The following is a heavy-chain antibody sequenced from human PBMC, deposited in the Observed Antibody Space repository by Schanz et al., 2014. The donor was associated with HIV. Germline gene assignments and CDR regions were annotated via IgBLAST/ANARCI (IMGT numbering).Heavy chain of an antibody. V-gene: IGHV3-7*01. D-gene: IGHD6-19*01. Sequence: EVQLLESGGGLVQPGGSLRLSCAASGFTFSKFAMSWVRQAPGKGLEWVANMKYDGSQKFYADSVKGRFTISRDNSKNTLYLQMNSLRAEDTAIYYCARSPDWAGTDAFDIWGQGTMVTVSS. CDR2: MKYDGSQK. CDR3: ARSPDWAGTDAFDI. CDR1: GFTFSKFA. J-gene: IGHJ3*02.